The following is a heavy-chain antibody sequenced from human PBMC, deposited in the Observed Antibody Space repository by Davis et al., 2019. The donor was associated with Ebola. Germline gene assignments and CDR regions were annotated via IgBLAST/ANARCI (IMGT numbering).Heavy chain of an antibody. CDR3: ARGPFGRTDV. D-gene: IGHD3-16*01. J-gene: IGHJ6*02. Sequence: MPGGSLRLSCTVSGGSISSYYWSWIRQPPGKGLEWIGYIYYTGSTNYNPSLKSRVTISVDTSKNQFSLKLSSVTAADTAVYYCARGPFGRTDVWGQGTTVTVS. CDR1: GGSISSYY. CDR2: IYYTGST. V-gene: IGHV4-59*01.